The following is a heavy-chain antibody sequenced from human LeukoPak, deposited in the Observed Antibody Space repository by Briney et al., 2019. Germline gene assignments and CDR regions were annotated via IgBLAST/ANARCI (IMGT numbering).Heavy chain of an antibody. J-gene: IGHJ6*03. CDR2: ISAYNGNT. CDR1: GYTFTSYG. D-gene: IGHD6-6*01. V-gene: IGHV1-18*01. CDR3: ARGRIAAHHHDYYYYYMDV. Sequence: ASVKVSCKASGYTFTSYGISWVRQAPGQGLEWMGWISAYNGNTNYAQKLQGRVTMTTDTSTSTAYMELRSLRSDDTAVYYCARGRIAAHHHDYYYYYMDVWGKGTTVTVSS.